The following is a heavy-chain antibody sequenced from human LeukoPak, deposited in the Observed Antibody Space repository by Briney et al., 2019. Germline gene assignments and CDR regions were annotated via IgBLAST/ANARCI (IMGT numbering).Heavy chain of an antibody. CDR1: GYTFTNYA. CDR2: ISAYNGNT. Sequence: GASVKVSCKASGYTFTNYAMHWVRQAPGQGLEWMGWISAYNGNTNYAQKLQGRVTMTTDTSTSTAYMELRSLRSDDTAVYYCARVPIVGATRDYWGQGTLVTVSS. V-gene: IGHV1-18*01. J-gene: IGHJ4*02. CDR3: ARVPIVGATRDY. D-gene: IGHD1-26*01.